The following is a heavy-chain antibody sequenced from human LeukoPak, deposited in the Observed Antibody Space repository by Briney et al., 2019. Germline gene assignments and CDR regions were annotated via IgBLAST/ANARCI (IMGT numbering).Heavy chain of an antibody. CDR1: GFTFSSYE. D-gene: IGHD2-21*01. CDR3: VRDHDVIGETN. V-gene: IGHV3-30*04. Sequence: GGSLRLSCAASGFTFSSYEMNWVRQAPGKGLEWVAVISYDGSNKYYADSVKGRFTISRDNSKNTLYLQMNSLRAEDTAVYYCVRDHDVIGETNWGQGTLVTVSS. J-gene: IGHJ4*02. CDR2: ISYDGSNK.